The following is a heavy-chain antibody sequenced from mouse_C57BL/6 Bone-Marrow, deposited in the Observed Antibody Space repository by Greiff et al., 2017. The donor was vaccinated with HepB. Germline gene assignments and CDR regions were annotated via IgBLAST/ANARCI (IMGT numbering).Heavy chain of an antibody. J-gene: IGHJ2*01. CDR1: GYTFTSYT. CDR3: ARSAGVY. V-gene: IGHV1-4*01. CDR2: INPSSGYT. Sequence: VQRVESGAELARPGASVKMSCKASGYTFTSYTMHWVKQRPGQGLEWIGYINPSSGYTKYNQKFKDKATLTADKSSSTAYMQLSSLTSEDSAVYYCARSAGVYWGQGTTLTVSS.